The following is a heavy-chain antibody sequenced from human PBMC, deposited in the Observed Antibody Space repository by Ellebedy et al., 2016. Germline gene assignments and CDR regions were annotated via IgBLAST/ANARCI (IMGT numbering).Heavy chain of an antibody. Sequence: GESLKISXAASGFTFSNAWMSWVRQAPGKGLEWVGRIKSKTDGGTTDYAAPVKGRFTISRDDSKNTLYLQMNSLKTEDTAVYYCTSFPWNDVSHYYYGMDVWGQGTTVTVSS. D-gene: IGHD1-1*01. CDR1: GFTFSNAW. CDR2: IKSKTDGGTT. J-gene: IGHJ6*02. CDR3: TSFPWNDVSHYYYGMDV. V-gene: IGHV3-15*01.